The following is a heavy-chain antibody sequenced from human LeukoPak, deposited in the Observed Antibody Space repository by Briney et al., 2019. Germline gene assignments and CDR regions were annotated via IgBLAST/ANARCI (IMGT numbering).Heavy chain of an antibody. J-gene: IGHJ5*02. V-gene: IGHV3-66*02. CDR1: GFTVSSNY. D-gene: IGHD3-16*02. CDR3: ARDRRSNWFDP. Sequence: GGSLRLSCAASGFTVSSNYISWVRQAPGKGLERVSVIYSGGSTYYADSVKGRFTISRDNSKNTLYLQMNSLRAEDTAVYYCARDRRSNWFDPWGQGTLVTVSS. CDR2: IYSGGST.